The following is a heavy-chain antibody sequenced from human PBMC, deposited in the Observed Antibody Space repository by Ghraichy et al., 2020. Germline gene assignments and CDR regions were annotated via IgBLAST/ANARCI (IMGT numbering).Heavy chain of an antibody. Sequence: GESLNISCVGSGFSFSRYAMSWVRQRPGQGLEWLSVVSGTGGSPFYADSVKGRFTISRDNSKATVVLQMSSLRVDDSAVYYCARGPIAKEIDFWGQGTLVTVSS. J-gene: IGHJ4*02. V-gene: IGHV3-23*01. D-gene: IGHD6-13*01. CDR3: ARGPIAKEIDF. CDR1: GFSFSRYA. CDR2: VSGTGGSP.